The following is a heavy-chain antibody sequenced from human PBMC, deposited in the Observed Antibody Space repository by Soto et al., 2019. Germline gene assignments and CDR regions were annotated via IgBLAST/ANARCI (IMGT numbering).Heavy chain of an antibody. CDR1: GFDFSGSA. V-gene: IGHV3-73*02. CDR2: IRSKANGYAT. D-gene: IGHD2-21*01. Sequence: EMQLVESGGGLVQPGGSLKLSCAASGFDFSGSAMHWVRQPSGKGLEWVGRIRSKANGYATAYGASVSGRLTISRDDSNNTTYLQLHSLKPDATAVYSSCRRVERGYYYYGFDVWGQGTAVIVSS. J-gene: IGHJ6*02. CDR3: CRRVERGYYYYGFDV.